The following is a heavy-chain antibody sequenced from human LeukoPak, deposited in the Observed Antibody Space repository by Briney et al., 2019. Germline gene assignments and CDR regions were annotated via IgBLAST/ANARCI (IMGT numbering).Heavy chain of an antibody. CDR2: IYWDDDK. V-gene: IGHV2-5*02. Sequence: SGPTLVKPTQTLTLTCTFSGFSLSTSGVGVGWVRQPPGKDMEWLALIYWDDDKRYSPSLKSRLTITKDTSKNQVVLTMTNMDPVDTATYYCARKNYGDYGVGAFDIWGQGTMVSVSS. CDR1: GFSLSTSGVG. D-gene: IGHD4-17*01. J-gene: IGHJ3*02. CDR3: ARKNYGDYGVGAFDI.